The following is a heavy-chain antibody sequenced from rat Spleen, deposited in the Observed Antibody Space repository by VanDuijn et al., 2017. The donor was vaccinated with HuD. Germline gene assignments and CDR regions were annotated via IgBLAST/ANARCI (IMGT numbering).Heavy chain of an antibody. CDR1: GFTFTNYY. Sequence: EVQLVETGGGLVQPGRSLKFSCAASGFTFTNYYMAWVRQAPTKGLEWVAYISTGGSIYYPDSVKGRSTISRDNAKSTLYLQMNSLRSEDTATYYCTSEPGYNSYFAYWGQGVMVTVSS. D-gene: IGHD1-4*01. CDR3: TSEPGYNSYFAY. J-gene: IGHJ2*01. V-gene: IGHV5-27*01. CDR2: ISTGGSI.